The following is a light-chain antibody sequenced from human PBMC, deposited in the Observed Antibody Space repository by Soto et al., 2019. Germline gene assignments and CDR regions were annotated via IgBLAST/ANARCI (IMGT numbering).Light chain of an antibody. CDR3: QQYNGALPT. CDR1: QSISSW. Sequence: DIPMTQSPSTLSASVGDRVTITCRASQSISSWLAWYQQKPGKAPKLLIYKESSLESGVPSRFSGTGSGTEFTLTISSLQPDDFATYYCQQYNGALPTFGGGTNVEI. J-gene: IGKJ4*01. CDR2: KES. V-gene: IGKV1-5*03.